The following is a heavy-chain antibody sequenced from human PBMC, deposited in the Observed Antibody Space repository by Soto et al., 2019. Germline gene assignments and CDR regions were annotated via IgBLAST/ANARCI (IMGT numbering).Heavy chain of an antibody. D-gene: IGHD5-18*01. CDR1: GFSISRYW. J-gene: IGHJ5*02. CDR2: KKQDGSEE. Sequence: LRLSCAASGFSISRYWMSWVRQAPGKGLEWVADKKQDGSEEYYVDSVKGRFTVSRDNAKNSVYLQLTSLRVEDTALYYCARGGFSYGTGIEHWGQGALVTVSS. V-gene: IGHV3-7*01. CDR3: ARGGFSYGTGIEH.